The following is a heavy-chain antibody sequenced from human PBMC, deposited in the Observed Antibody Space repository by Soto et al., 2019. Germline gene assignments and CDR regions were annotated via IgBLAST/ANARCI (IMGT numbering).Heavy chain of an antibody. CDR2: INHSGST. V-gene: IGHV4-34*01. D-gene: IGHD3-10*01. Sequence: SETLSLTCAVSGGSFSGYYWSWIRQPPGKGLEWIGEINHSGSTNYNPSLKSRVTISVDTSKNQFSLKLSSVTAADTAVYYCARGPYPLGGTMVRGVPPTYYYYYYMDVWGKGTTVTVSS. CDR3: ARGPYPLGGTMVRGVPPTYYYYYYMDV. CDR1: GGSFSGYY. J-gene: IGHJ6*03.